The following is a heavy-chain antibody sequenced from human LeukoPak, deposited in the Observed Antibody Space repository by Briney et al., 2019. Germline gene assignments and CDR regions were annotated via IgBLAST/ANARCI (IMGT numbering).Heavy chain of an antibody. CDR1: GGTFSSYA. CDR2: IIPIFGTA. V-gene: IGHV1-69*05. Sequence: GSSVKVSCKASGGTFSSYAISWVRQAPGQGLEWMGGIIPIFGTANYAQKFQGRVTITRNTSISTAYMELSSLRSEDTAVYYCARGGIAAAGGNWFDPWGQGTLVTVSS. J-gene: IGHJ5*02. CDR3: ARGGIAAAGGNWFDP. D-gene: IGHD6-13*01.